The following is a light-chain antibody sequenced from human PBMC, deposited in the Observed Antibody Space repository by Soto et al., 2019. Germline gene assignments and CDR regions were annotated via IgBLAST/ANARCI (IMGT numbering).Light chain of an antibody. V-gene: IGKV3-11*01. CDR1: QSVGSY. CDR2: DAS. J-gene: IGKJ4*01. Sequence: EIVLTQSPATLSLSPGDRATLSCRASQSVGSYLGWYQQRPGQAPRLLIYDASNRATGIPARFSGSGSGTDLPLPISSLEPEDFAVYYCQQRSDWPSTFGGGTKVEIK. CDR3: QQRSDWPST.